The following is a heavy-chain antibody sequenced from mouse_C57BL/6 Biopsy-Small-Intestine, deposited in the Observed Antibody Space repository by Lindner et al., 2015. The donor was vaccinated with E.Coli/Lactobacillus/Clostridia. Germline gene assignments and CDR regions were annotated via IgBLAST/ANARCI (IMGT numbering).Heavy chain of an antibody. Sequence: SVKVSCKASGYTFTGYYMHWVRQAPGQGLQWMGWINPNSGGTNFAQKFQGRVTMTRDTSTSTAYMELSRLRSDDTAVYYCARGGVVVPATIRPGFDYWGQGTLVTVSS. D-gene: IGHD2-12*01. CDR1: GYTFTGYY. CDR2: INPNSGGT. V-gene: IGHV1-53*01. J-gene: IGHJ4*01. CDR3: ARGGVVVPATIRPGFDY.